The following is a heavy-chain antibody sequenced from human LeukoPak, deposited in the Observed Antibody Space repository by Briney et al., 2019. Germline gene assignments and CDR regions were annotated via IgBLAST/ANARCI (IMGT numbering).Heavy chain of an antibody. Sequence: PSETLSLTCTVSGGSISSSSYYWGWIRQPPGKGLEWIGSIYYSGSTYYNPSLKSRVTISVDTSKNQFSLKLSSVTAADTAVYYCASRTRIAAAGTGYYFDYWGQGTLVTVSS. CDR3: ASRTRIAAAGTGYYFDY. D-gene: IGHD6-13*01. V-gene: IGHV4-39*01. CDR2: IYYSGST. CDR1: GGSISSSSYY. J-gene: IGHJ4*02.